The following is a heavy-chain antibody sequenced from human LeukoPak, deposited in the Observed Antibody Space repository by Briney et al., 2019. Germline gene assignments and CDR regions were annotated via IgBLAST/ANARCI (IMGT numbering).Heavy chain of an antibody. D-gene: IGHD3-10*01. J-gene: IGHJ6*02. Sequence: GRSLGLSCAGTGFTCDTFAMQGVRQAPSTGLEWVALISFDGSNKYYADSVKGRFTISRDNSKNTLYLQMNSLRSEDTAVFYCARAGRDYASGNYFYGMDVWGQGTTVTVSS. V-gene: IGHV3-30*04. CDR1: GFTCDTFA. CDR2: ISFDGSNK. CDR3: ARAGRDYASGNYFYGMDV.